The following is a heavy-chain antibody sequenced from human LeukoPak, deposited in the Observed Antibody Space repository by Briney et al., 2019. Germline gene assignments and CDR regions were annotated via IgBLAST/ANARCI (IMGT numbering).Heavy chain of an antibody. CDR3: AKDRAGSGSPHYYYYGMDV. Sequence: AGRSLRLSCAASGFTFSSYGMHWVRQAPGNGLEWVAVISYDGSNKYYADSVKGRFTISRDNSKNTLYLQMNSLRAEDTAVYYCAKDRAGSGSPHYYYYGMDVWGQGTTVTVSS. J-gene: IGHJ6*02. D-gene: IGHD1-26*01. V-gene: IGHV3-30*18. CDR1: GFTFSSYG. CDR2: ISYDGSNK.